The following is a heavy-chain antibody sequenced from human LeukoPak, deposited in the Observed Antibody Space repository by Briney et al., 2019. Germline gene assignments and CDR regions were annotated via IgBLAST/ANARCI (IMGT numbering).Heavy chain of an antibody. CDR3: AKDHLYYFDY. V-gene: IGHV3-30*02. CDR2: RRYDGSNK. J-gene: IGHJ4*02. CDR1: GFTFSSYG. Sequence: PGGSLRLSCAASGFTFSSYGMHWVRQAPGKGLEWVAFRRYDGSNKYYADSVKGRFTISRDNSKNTLYLQMNSLRAEDTAVYYCAKDHLYYFDYWGQGTLVTVSS.